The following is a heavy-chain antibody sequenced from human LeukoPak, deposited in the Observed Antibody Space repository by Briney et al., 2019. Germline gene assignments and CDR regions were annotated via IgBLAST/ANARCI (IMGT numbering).Heavy chain of an antibody. CDR1: GGSFSGYY. J-gene: IGHJ6*03. CDR2: IYTSGST. D-gene: IGHD3-10*01. CDR3: ARVSITMVRGSYYYYMDV. Sequence: SETLSLTCAVYGGSFSGYYWSWIRQPAGKGLEWIGRIYTSGSTNYNPSLKSRVTMSVDTSKNQFSLKLSSVTAADTAVYYCARVSITMVRGSYYYYMDVWGKGTTVTISS. V-gene: IGHV4-59*10.